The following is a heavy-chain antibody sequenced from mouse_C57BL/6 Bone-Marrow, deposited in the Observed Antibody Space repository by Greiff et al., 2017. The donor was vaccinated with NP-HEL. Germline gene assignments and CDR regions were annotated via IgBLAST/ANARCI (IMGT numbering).Heavy chain of an antibody. CDR2: LYPGSGSP. J-gene: IGHJ4*01. CDR3: ARDDGYYPYYAMDY. Sequence: VQLQQPGAELVKPGASVKMSCKASGYTFTSYWLTWVKQRPGQGLEWIGDLYPGSGSPNSNEKFKSKATLTVDTSSSTAYMQLSSLTSEDSAVYYCARDDGYYPYYAMDYWGQGTSVTVSS. CDR1: GYTFTSYW. D-gene: IGHD2-3*01. V-gene: IGHV1-55*01.